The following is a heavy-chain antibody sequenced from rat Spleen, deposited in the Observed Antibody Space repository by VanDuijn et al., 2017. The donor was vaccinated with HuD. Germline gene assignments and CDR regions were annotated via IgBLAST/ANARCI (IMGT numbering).Heavy chain of an antibody. Sequence: EVQLVESGGGLVQPGRSLKLSCVASGFTFNDYWMTWIRQAPGRGLEWVASITNTGSSTYYPDSVKGRFTISRDNAKSTLYLQMNSLRSEDTATYYCARHRTEGTGFDYWGQGVMVTVSS. D-gene: IGHD1-11*01. V-gene: IGHV5-31*01. CDR2: ITNTGSST. J-gene: IGHJ2*01. CDR1: GFTFNDYW. CDR3: ARHRTEGTGFDY.